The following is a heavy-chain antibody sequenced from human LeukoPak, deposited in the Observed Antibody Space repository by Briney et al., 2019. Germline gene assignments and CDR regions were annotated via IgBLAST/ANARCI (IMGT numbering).Heavy chain of an antibody. CDR3: ARGLGTYYYDSSGSTRGSKARYYYFDY. V-gene: IGHV4-34*01. J-gene: IGHJ4*02. CDR2: INHSGST. D-gene: IGHD3-22*01. Sequence: SETLSLTCAVYGGSFSGYYWSWIRQPPGKGLGWIGEINHSGSTNYNPSLKSRVTISVDTSKNQFSLKLSSVTAADTAVYYCARGLGTYYYDSSGSTRGSKARYYYFDYWGQGTLVTVSS. CDR1: GGSFSGYY.